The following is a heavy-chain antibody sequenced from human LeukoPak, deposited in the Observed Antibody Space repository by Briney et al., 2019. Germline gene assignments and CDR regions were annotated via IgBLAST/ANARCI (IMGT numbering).Heavy chain of an antibody. D-gene: IGHD2-2*01. CDR2: ISSSGSTI. J-gene: IGHJ4*02. Sequence: GGSLRLSCAASGFTFSSYEMNWVRQAPGKGLEWVSYISSSGSTIYYADSVKGRFTISRDNAKNSLYLQMNSLRAEDTAVYYCAREVVPAAICDYWGQGTLVTVSS. CDR3: AREVVPAAICDY. CDR1: GFTFSSYE. V-gene: IGHV3-48*03.